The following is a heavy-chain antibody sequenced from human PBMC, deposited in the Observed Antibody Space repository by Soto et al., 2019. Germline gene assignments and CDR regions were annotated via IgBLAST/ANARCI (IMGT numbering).Heavy chain of an antibody. CDR1: GYTFSSYT. V-gene: IGHV3-21*01. Sequence: GGSLRLSCVGSGYTFSSYTMNWVRQAPGKGLEWVSGIRGFSPYTFYADSVKGRFTISRDNAKNSLYLQMISLRAEDTAVYYCARDRCYVADGYFSNAMDVWGQGATVTVSS. J-gene: IGHJ6*02. CDR3: ARDRCYVADGYFSNAMDV. D-gene: IGHD2-21*02. CDR2: IRGFSPYT.